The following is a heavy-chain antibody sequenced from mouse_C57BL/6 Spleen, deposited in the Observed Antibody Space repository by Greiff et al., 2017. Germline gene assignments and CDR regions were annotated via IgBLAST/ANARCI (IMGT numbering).Heavy chain of an antibody. D-gene: IGHD1-1*01. CDR3: ARLGDYGSSYVRGYFDY. CDR1: GYTFTGYW. CDR2: ILPGSGST. J-gene: IGHJ2*01. Sequence: VKLVESGAELMKPGASVKLSCKATGYTFTGYWIEWVKQRPGHGLEWIGEILPGSGSTNYNEKFKGKATFTADTSSNAAYMQLSSLTTEDSAIYYCARLGDYGSSYVRGYFDYWGQGTTLTVSS. V-gene: IGHV1-9*01.